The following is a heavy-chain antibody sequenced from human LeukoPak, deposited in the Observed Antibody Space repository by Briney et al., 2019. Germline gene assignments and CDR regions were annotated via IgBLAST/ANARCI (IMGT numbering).Heavy chain of an antibody. Sequence: GGSLRLSCVASGFTLSRYWMHWVGQVPGKGLEWVSRINEDASTITYADSVKGRFTISRDNAKNTLYLQMNSLRAEDTAVYFCVRDLILVWTPGDDFDHWGQGTLVTVSS. CDR3: VRDLILVWTPGDDFDH. CDR2: INEDASTI. CDR1: GFTLSRYW. V-gene: IGHV3-74*03. D-gene: IGHD3-16*01. J-gene: IGHJ4*02.